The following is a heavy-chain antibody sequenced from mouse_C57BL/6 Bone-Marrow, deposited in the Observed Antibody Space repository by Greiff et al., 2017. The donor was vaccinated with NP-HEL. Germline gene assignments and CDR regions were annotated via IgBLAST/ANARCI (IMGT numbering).Heavy chain of an antibody. V-gene: IGHV7-3*01. D-gene: IGHD2-4*01. CDR3: ARSIYYDYADDPFYARDY. CDR2: IRNKANGYTT. Sequence: DVKLVESGGGLVQPGGSLSLSCAASGFTFTDYYMSWVRQPPGKALEWLGFIRNKANGYTTEYSASVKGRFTISRDNSPSILYLQMNALRAEDSATYYCARSIYYDYADDPFYARDYWGQGTSVTVSS. CDR1: GFTFTDYY. J-gene: IGHJ4*01.